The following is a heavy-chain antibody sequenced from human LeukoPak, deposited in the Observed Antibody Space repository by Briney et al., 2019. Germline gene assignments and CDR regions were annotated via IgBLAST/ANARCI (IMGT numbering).Heavy chain of an antibody. V-gene: IGHV3-33*01. D-gene: IGHD4-11*01. Sequence: GRSLRLSCAASGFTFSSYGMNWVRQAPGKGLEWVVVIWYDGSNKYYADSVKGRFTISRDNSKNTLYMQMNSLRAEDTAVYYCARQYYGLDVWGRGTTVTVSS. CDR3: ARQYYGLDV. CDR2: IWYDGSNK. CDR1: GFTFSSYG. J-gene: IGHJ6*02.